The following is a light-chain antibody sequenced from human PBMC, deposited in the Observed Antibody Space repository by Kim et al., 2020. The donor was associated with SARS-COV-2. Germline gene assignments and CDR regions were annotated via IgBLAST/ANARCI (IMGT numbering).Light chain of an antibody. V-gene: IGLV1-44*01. CDR1: SSISGRHF. Sequence: RITTASSRSSSISGRHFVHWFQQLPGTAPKVLIYNDNQRPSGVPDRFSGSRSGTSASLAISGLQSEDEADYYCATWDVSLDAWVFGGGTKLTVL. J-gene: IGLJ3*02. CDR2: NDN. CDR3: ATWDVSLDAWV.